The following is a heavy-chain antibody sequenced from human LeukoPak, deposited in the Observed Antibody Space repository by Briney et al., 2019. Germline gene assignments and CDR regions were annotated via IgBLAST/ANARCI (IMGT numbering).Heavy chain of an antibody. CDR1: GFSLSASGVG. Sequence: SGPTLVKPTQTLTLTCTFSGFSLSASGVGVAWMRQSPGQAPEWLAVTYWNDDQRYSPSLKSRLTITKDTSKNQVVLTMTNMDPADTATYHCAHNGLYHWGQGTLVTVSS. D-gene: IGHD2-2*03. CDR2: TYWNDDQ. CDR3: AHNGLYH. V-gene: IGHV2-5*01. J-gene: IGHJ5*02.